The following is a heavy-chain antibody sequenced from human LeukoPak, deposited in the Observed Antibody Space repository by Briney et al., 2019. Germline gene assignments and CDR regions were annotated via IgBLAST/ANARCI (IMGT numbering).Heavy chain of an antibody. CDR1: GGTFSSYA. Sequence: VASVKVSCKASGGTFSSYAISWVRQAPGQGLEWMGRIIPIFGTANYAQKFQGRVTITTDESTSTAYMELSSLRSEGTAVYYCAGVFGSPLAYAFDIWGQGTMVTVSS. J-gene: IGHJ3*02. CDR2: IIPIFGTA. CDR3: AGVFGSPLAYAFDI. D-gene: IGHD3-10*01. V-gene: IGHV1-69*05.